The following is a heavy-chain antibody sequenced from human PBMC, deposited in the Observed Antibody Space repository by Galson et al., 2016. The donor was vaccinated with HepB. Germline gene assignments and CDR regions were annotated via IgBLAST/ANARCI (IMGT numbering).Heavy chain of an antibody. CDR3: ARGLNDYGDYGGYWYFDL. V-gene: IGHV4-4*02. CDR2: IYHSGST. Sequence: SETLSLTCAVSGGSISSNYWWSWVRQPPGKGLEWIGEIYHSGSTNYNPSLKSRVTISVDKSKNQFSLKLTSVTAADTAVYYCARGLNDYGDYGGYWYFDLWGRGTLVTVSS. D-gene: IGHD4-17*01. CDR1: GGSISSNYW. J-gene: IGHJ2*01.